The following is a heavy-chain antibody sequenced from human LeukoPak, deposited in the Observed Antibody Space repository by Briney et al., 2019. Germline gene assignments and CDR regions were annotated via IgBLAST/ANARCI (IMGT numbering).Heavy chain of an antibody. V-gene: IGHV3-23*01. CDR1: GFTFSTYA. CDR2: ICGSGGST. CDR3: AKATVTQDVY. Sequence: PGGSLTLSCAASGFTFSTYAMTWVRQAPGKGLEWVSRICGSGGSTYYADPVKGRFTISRDNSKNTLYLQISSRRVEDTAVYYCAKATVTQDVYWGQGTLLTVPS. J-gene: IGHJ4*02. D-gene: IGHD4-17*01.